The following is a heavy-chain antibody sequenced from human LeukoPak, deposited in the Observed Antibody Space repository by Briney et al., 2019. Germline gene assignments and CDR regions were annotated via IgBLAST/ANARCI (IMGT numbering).Heavy chain of an antibody. V-gene: IGHV4-59*01. CDR3: ARSPDILTGYYHTFDY. D-gene: IGHD3-9*01. CDR1: AGFISSYY. J-gene: IGHJ4*02. CDR2: IYYSGSP. Sequence: SETLSLTCTVSAGFISSYYWSWIRQPPGKGLEWIGYIYYSGSPNYNPSLKSRVTISEDTSKNQFSLKLSSVTAADTAVYYCARSPDILTGYYHTFDYWGQGTLVTVSS.